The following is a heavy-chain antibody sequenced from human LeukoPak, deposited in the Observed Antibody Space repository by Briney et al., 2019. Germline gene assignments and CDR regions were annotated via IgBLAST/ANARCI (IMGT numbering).Heavy chain of an antibody. J-gene: IGHJ6*03. CDR2: INPSGGST. CDR1: GYTFTSHY. D-gene: IGHD3-16*01. V-gene: IGHV1-46*01. CDR3: ARAITSPKSRYYLYYMDV. Sequence: GASVKVSCKASGYTFTSHYMHWVRQAPGQGLEWMGIINPSGGSTRYTEKFQGRVTMTRDTSTSTVYMELSSLRSEDTAMYYCARAITSPKSRYYLYYMDVWGKGTTVTVSS.